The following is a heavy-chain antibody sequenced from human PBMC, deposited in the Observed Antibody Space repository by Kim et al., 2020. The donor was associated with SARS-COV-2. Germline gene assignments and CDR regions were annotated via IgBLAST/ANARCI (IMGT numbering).Heavy chain of an antibody. CDR2: ISSSSSTI. CDR3: AGDLDSSGYYFGY. CDR1: GFTFSSYS. V-gene: IGHV3-48*02. J-gene: IGHJ4*02. D-gene: IGHD3-22*01. Sequence: GGSLRLSCASSGFTFSSYSMNWVRQAPGKGLEWVSYISSSSSTIYYADSVKGRFTISRDNAKNSLYLQMNSLRDEDTAVYYCAGDLDSSGYYFGYWGQGTLVTVSS.